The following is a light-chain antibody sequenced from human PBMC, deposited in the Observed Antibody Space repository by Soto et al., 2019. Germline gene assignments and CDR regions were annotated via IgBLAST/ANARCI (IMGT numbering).Light chain of an antibody. CDR2: VNSDGSH. J-gene: IGLJ2*01. CDR1: SGHSTYA. V-gene: IGLV4-69*02. Sequence: QSVLTQSPSASASLGASVKLTCTLSSGHSTYAIAWHQQQPEKSPRYLMKVNSDGSHSKGSGIPHRFSGSSSGDERYLTISSLQSEDEADYYCQTWGTGTHVVFGGGTKLTVL. CDR3: QTWGTGTHVV.